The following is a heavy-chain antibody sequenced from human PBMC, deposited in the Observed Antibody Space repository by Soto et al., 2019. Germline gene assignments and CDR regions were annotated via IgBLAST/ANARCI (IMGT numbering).Heavy chain of an antibody. J-gene: IGHJ4*02. V-gene: IGHV3-53*01. D-gene: IGHD3-16*01. CDR3: ANGTWLGED. CDR1: GFTVSSNY. CDR2: IYSGGST. Sequence: EVQLVESGGGSIQPGGSLRLSCAASGFTVSSNYMSWVRQAPWKGLEWVSVIYSGGSTYYADSVKGRFTISRDNSMTPLYHQMNSVRAEDPPVYYCANGTWLGEDWGQGTLVTVSS.